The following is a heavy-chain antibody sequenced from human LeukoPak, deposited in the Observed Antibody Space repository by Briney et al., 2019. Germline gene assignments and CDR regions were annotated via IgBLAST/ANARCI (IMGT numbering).Heavy chain of an antibody. CDR3: AIDIAVAGTGFDY. CDR2: ISWDGGST. V-gene: IGHV3-43*01. Sequence: GGSLRLSCAASGFTFDDYTMHWVRQAPGTGLEWVSLISWDGGSTYYADSVKGRFTISRDNSKNTLYLQMNSLRTEDTALYYCAIDIAVAGTGFDYWGQGTLVTVSS. J-gene: IGHJ4*02. D-gene: IGHD6-19*01. CDR1: GFTFDDYT.